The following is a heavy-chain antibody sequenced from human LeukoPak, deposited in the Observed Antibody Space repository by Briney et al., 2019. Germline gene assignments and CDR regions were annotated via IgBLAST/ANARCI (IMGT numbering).Heavy chain of an antibody. J-gene: IGHJ4*02. CDR2: IYYSGST. V-gene: IGHV4-39*07. CDR1: GGSISSSSYY. D-gene: IGHD6-19*01. Sequence: KPSETLSLTCTVSGGSISSSSYYWGWIRQPPGKGLEWIGSIYYSGSTYYNPSLKSRVTISVDTSKNQFSLKLSSVTAADTAVYYCARLNSSGWKYYFDYWGQGTLVTVSS. CDR3: ARLNSSGWKYYFDY.